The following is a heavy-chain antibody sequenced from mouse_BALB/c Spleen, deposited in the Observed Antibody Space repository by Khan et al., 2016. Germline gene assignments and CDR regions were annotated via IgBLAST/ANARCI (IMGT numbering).Heavy chain of an antibody. CDR3: ARVGWLLGYFDY. CDR2: INPSITYT. D-gene: IGHD2-3*01. J-gene: IGHJ2*01. Sequence: VQLQESGAELARPGASVTMSCKAAGYTFTTYTMHWVKQRPGQGLEWIGYINPSITYTDYNQKFRDKATLTADKSSSTAYMQLSSLTSEDSAVCYCARVGWLLGYFDYWGQGTTLTVSS. CDR1: GYTFTTYT. V-gene: IGHV1-4*01.